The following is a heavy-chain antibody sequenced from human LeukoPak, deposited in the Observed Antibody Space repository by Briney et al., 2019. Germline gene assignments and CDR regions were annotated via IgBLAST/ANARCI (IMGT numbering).Heavy chain of an antibody. CDR1: GGSFSGYY. J-gene: IGHJ4*02. V-gene: IGHV4-34*01. CDR3: ARAGSSYYFDY. Sequence: SETLSLTCAVYGGSFSGYYWSWIRQPPGKGLEWIGEIDHSGSTNYNPSLKSRVTISVDTSKNQFSLKLSSVTAADTAVYYCARAGSSYYFDYWGQGTLVTVSS. D-gene: IGHD1-26*01. CDR2: IDHSGST.